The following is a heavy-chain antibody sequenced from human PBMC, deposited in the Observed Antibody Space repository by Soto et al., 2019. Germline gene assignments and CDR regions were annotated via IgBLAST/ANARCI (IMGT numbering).Heavy chain of an antibody. J-gene: IGHJ5*02. CDR2: INSYNGNT. CDR1: GYTFTSYG. Sequence: ASVKVSCKASGYTFTSYGISWVRQAPGQGLEWMGWINSYNGNTNYAQKLQGRVTMTTDTSTSTAYMELRSLRSGDTAVYYCAREPVAGIWFDPWGQGTLVTVSS. D-gene: IGHD6-19*01. CDR3: AREPVAGIWFDP. V-gene: IGHV1-18*01.